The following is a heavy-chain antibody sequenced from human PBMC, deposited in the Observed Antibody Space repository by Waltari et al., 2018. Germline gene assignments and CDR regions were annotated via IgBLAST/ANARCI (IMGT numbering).Heavy chain of an antibody. Sequence: QVQLEESGPGLVRPSETLSLTCTVSGVSGESLNSYYWNWIRQPAGKGLEWIGRIYLRGRTDQNPTRNSRATLTADKSKKQFSLQLKSVTAADTGVYYCARGSGSFAFDVWGHGTLVAVSS. CDR3: ARGSGSFAFDV. J-gene: IGHJ3*01. D-gene: IGHD3-10*01. CDR1: GESLNSYY. CDR2: IYLRGRT. V-gene: IGHV4-4*07.